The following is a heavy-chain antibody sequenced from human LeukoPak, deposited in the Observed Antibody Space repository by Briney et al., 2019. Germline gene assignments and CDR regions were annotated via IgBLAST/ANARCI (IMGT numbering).Heavy chain of an antibody. CDR1: GFTFSSYW. V-gene: IGHV3-7*01. CDR3: ARDTYRFFDF. D-gene: IGHD1-1*01. Sequence: PGGSLRLSCAASGFTFSSYWMSWVRQAPGEGLEGVANINEDGSDKYYVDSVKGRFTVSRDNAKNSLYLQMNSLRAEDTAIYYCARDTYRFFDFWGQGTLVTVSS. J-gene: IGHJ4*02. CDR2: INEDGSDK.